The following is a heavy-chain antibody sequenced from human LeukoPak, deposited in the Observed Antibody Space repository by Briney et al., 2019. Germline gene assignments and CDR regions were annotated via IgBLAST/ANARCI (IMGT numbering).Heavy chain of an antibody. D-gene: IGHD3-10*01. CDR2: ISGGGAIL. CDR1: GFSFTSYE. Sequence: GGSLRLSCAASGFSFTSYEMNWVRQAPGKGREWVSYISGGGAILYYGDSVKGRFTISRDNAKNSLYLQMNRLRAEDTAVYYCAKALGLSLFYYYMDVWGKGTTVTIYS. CDR3: AKALGLSLFYYYMDV. V-gene: IGHV3-48*03. J-gene: IGHJ6*03.